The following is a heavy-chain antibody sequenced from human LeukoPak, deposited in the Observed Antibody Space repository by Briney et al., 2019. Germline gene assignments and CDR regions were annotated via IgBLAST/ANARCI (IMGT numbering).Heavy chain of an antibody. D-gene: IGHD6-6*01. CDR2: INHSGST. V-gene: IGHV4-34*01. J-gene: IGHJ4*02. CDR3: VLQYSSSRDY. CDR1: GGSFSGYY. Sequence: SETLSLTCAVYGGSFSGYYWSWIRLPPGKGLEWIGEINHSGSTNYNPSLKSRVTISVDTTKNQFSLKLSSVTAADTAVYYCVLQYSSSRDYWGQGTLVTVSS.